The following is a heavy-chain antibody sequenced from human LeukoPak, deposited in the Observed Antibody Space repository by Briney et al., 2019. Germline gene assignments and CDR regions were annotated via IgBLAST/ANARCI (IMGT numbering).Heavy chain of an antibody. J-gene: IGHJ6*02. D-gene: IGHD6-13*01. CDR1: GGSVTSYY. CDR2: IHYSGDT. Sequence: SETLSLTCTVSGGSVTSYYWSWIRQPPGKGLEWIGYIHYSGDTKYNPSLMSRVTISVDTSKNQLSLKLTSVTAADTAVYYGARDQGSSLGMDVWGQGTTVTVSS. CDR3: ARDQGSSLGMDV. V-gene: IGHV4-59*02.